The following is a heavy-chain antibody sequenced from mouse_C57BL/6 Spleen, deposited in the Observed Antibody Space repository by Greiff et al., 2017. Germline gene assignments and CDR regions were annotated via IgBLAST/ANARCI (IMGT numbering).Heavy chain of an antibody. Sequence: VQLQESGAELVKPGASVKVSCKASGYTFTSYWMHWVKQRPGQGLEWIGRIPPSDSDTNYNQKFKGKATLTVDKSSSTASMQLSSLTSEDSAVYYCAIYSNYYAMDYWGQGTSVTVSS. J-gene: IGHJ4*01. CDR2: IPPSDSDT. D-gene: IGHD2-5*01. CDR1: GYTFTSYW. CDR3: AIYSNYYAMDY. V-gene: IGHV1-74*01.